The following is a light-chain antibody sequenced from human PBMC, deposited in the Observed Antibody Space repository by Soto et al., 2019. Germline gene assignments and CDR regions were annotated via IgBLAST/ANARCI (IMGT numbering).Light chain of an antibody. CDR2: DVS. CDR1: SSDVGGYDF. V-gene: IGLV2-14*01. CDR3: SSYTSSSPV. J-gene: IGLJ2*01. Sequence: QSALTQPASVSGSPGQSITIACTGTSSDVGGYDFVSWYQQHPGKAPKLMIYDVSNRPSGVSYRFSGSKSGNTASLTISGLQADDEADYYCSSYTSSSPVFRGGTKLTVL.